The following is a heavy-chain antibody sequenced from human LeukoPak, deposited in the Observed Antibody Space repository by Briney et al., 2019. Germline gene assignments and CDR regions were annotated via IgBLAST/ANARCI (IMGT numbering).Heavy chain of an antibody. J-gene: IGHJ6*02. D-gene: IGHD2-2*01. CDR2: IYYSGST. CDR1: GGSISSSSYY. Sequence: SETLSLTCTVSGGSISSSSYYWGWIRQPPGKELEWIGSIYYSGSTYYNPSLKSRVTISVDTSKNQFSLKLSSVTAADTAVYYCALHCSSTSCYGMDVWGQGTTVTVSS. CDR3: ALHCSSTSCYGMDV. V-gene: IGHV4-39*01.